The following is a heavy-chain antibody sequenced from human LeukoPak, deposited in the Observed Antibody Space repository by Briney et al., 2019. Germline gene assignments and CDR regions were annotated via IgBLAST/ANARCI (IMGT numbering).Heavy chain of an antibody. CDR2: ISSSSYI. CDR1: GFTFSSYS. Sequence: GGSLRLSCAASGFTFSSYSMNWVRQAPGKGLEWVSSISSSSYIYHADSMKGRFTISRDNAKNSLYLQMNSLRAEDTAVYYCARVAGYCSSTSNCYSDYWGQGTLVTVSS. V-gene: IGHV3-21*01. D-gene: IGHD2-2*01. CDR3: ARVAGYCSSTSNCYSDY. J-gene: IGHJ4*02.